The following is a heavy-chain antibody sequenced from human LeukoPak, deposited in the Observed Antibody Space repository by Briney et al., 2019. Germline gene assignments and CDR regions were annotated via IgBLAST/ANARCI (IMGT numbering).Heavy chain of an antibody. J-gene: IGHJ4*02. Sequence: GGSLRLSCAASGFTFSDFWMSWVRQAPGKGLECVASTNEAGGDKYYVDSVKGRFTISRDNSKNSLSLQMNSLTAEDTAIYYCAIATTGRGAFGSWGQGTLVSVSS. V-gene: IGHV3-7*01. CDR3: AIATTGRGAFGS. D-gene: IGHD1-1*01. CDR1: GFTFSDFW. CDR2: TNEAGGDK.